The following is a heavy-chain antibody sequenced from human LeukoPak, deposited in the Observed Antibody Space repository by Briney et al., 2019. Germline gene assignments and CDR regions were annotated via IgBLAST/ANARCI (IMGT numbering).Heavy chain of an antibody. Sequence: ASVTVTFKASGYTFTGSYLHWVRQPPGQGLEWMGWINPNSGGTNYTQKFQGRVTMTRDTSISTAYMELSRLRSDETAVYYCARVAYYDSSGYFDYWGQGTLVTVSS. CDR1: GYTFTGSY. CDR2: INPNSGGT. J-gene: IGHJ4*02. D-gene: IGHD3-22*01. CDR3: ARVAYYDSSGYFDY. V-gene: IGHV1-2*02.